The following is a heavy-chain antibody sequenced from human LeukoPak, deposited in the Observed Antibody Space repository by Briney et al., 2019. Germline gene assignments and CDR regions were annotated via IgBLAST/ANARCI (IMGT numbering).Heavy chain of an antibody. CDR2: IIPILGIA. CDR1: GGTFRGYA. J-gene: IGHJ4*02. D-gene: IGHD3-10*01. CDR3: AVLGGEFLDY. Sequence: GASVKDSCKASGGTFRGYAISWVRQAPGQGLEWMGRIIPILGIANYAQKFQGRVTITADKSTSTAYMELSSLRSEDTAVYYCAVLGGEFLDYWGQGTLVTVSS. V-gene: IGHV1-69*04.